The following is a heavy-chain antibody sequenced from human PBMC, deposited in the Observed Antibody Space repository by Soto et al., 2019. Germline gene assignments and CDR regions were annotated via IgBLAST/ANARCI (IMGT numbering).Heavy chain of an antibody. V-gene: IGHV4-31*03. CDR2: IYSRVST. D-gene: IGHD4-17*01. Sequence: TLSLTCTVSGSSIRSGGYSWSWIRQQPGKGVEWFGYIYSRVSTYYNPSLESRVTISVDPSKHQFSLEPSSVTAADTAVYYCAIEGQHDYGGTSFPAGGQGTRVTVS. J-gene: IGHJ4*02. CDR1: GSSIRSGGYS. CDR3: AIEGQHDYGGTSFPA.